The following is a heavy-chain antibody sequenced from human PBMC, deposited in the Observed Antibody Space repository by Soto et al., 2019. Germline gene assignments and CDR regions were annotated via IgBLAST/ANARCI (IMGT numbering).Heavy chain of an antibody. Sequence: SETLSLTCTVSGGSISSGDYYWSWIRQPPGKGLEWIGYIYYSGSTYYNPSLKSRVTISVDTSKNQFSLKLRSVTAADTAVYYCVRSYRIVVVVAAILNWFEPWGQGTLVTVSS. D-gene: IGHD2-15*01. J-gene: IGHJ5*02. CDR2: IYYSGST. V-gene: IGHV4-30-4*01. CDR1: GGSISSGDYY. CDR3: VRSYRIVVVVAAILNWFEP.